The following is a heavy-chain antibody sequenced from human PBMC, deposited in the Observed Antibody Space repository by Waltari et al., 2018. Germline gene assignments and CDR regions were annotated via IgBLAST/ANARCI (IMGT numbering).Heavy chain of an antibody. Sequence: QVQLVQSGAEVKKPGASVKVSCKASGYTFTSYAMHWVPQAPGPRLEWMGWINAGNGNTKYSQKFQGRVTITRDTSASTAYMELSSLRSEDTAVYYCARNPSSPRNYYYYYGMDVWGQGTTVTVSS. CDR2: INAGNGNT. D-gene: IGHD6-6*01. CDR3: ARNPSSPRNYYYYYGMDV. V-gene: IGHV1-3*01. J-gene: IGHJ6*02. CDR1: GYTFTSYA.